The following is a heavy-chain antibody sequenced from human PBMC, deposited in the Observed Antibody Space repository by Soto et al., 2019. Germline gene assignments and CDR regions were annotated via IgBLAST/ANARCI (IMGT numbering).Heavy chain of an antibody. D-gene: IGHD2-2*01. J-gene: IGHJ6*02. CDR1: GFSFGSYS. Sequence: GGSLRLSCEASGFSFGSYSLNWVRQAPGKGLEWVSFISGRGTTTYYADSVKGRFTVSRDNAKNSLSLEVNSLRDEDTAVYYCARLGYCSSATCKYYFYYYGMDVWGQGTTVTVSS. CDR2: ISGRGTTT. V-gene: IGHV3-48*02. CDR3: ARLGYCSSATCKYYFYYYGMDV.